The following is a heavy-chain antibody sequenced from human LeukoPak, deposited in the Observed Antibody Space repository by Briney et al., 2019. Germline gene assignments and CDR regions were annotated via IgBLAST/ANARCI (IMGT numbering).Heavy chain of an antibody. Sequence: SETLSLTCAVYGGSFSGYYWSWIRQPAGKGLEWIGRIYTSGSTNYNPSLKSRVTISVDTSKNQFSLKLSSVTAADTAVYYCATATSTVTNYYYYYMDVWGKGTTVTISS. CDR3: ATATSTVTNYYYYYMDV. CDR1: GGSFSGYY. J-gene: IGHJ6*03. D-gene: IGHD4-17*01. V-gene: IGHV4-59*10. CDR2: IYTSGST.